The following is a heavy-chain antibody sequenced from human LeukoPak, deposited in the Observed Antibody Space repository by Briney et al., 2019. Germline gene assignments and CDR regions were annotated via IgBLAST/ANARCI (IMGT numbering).Heavy chain of an antibody. V-gene: IGHV3-30-3*01. Sequence: GGSLRLSCAASGFTFSSYAMHWVRQAPGKGLEWVAVISYDGSNKYYADSVKGRFTISRDNSKNTLYLQMNSLRAEDTAVYYCASGAVAGTGDYWGQGTLVTVSS. CDR1: GFTFSSYA. D-gene: IGHD6-19*01. J-gene: IGHJ4*02. CDR2: ISYDGSNK. CDR3: ASGAVAGTGDY.